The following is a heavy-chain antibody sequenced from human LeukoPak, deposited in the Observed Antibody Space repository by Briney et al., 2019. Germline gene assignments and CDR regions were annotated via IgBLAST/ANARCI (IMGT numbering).Heavy chain of an antibody. D-gene: IGHD2-2*01. CDR3: ARDAGYQLLSGYYYYMDV. CDR2: ISGSGTAI. V-gene: IGHV3-11*04. J-gene: IGHJ6*03. CDR1: GFTFSGYY. Sequence: PGGSLRLSCATSGFTFSGYYMSWIRQAPGKGLERVSYISGSGTAIYYADSVRGRFTISRDNAKNSLYLQMNSLRADDTAVYYCARDAGYQLLSGYYYYMDVWGKGTTVTVSS.